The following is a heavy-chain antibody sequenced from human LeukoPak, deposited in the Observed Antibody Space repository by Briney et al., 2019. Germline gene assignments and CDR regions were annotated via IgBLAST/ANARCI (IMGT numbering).Heavy chain of an antibody. V-gene: IGHV3-7*01. Sequence: GGSLRLSCAASGFTFSTYWMGWVRQAPGKGLEWVANIKEDGSDKNYVDSVRGRFTISRDNAKNSLFLQMNSLRAEDTAVYYCARDGWRAINYWGQGTLVTVS. CDR1: GFTFSTYW. CDR2: IKEDGSDK. J-gene: IGHJ4*02. D-gene: IGHD5-24*01. CDR3: ARDGWRAINY.